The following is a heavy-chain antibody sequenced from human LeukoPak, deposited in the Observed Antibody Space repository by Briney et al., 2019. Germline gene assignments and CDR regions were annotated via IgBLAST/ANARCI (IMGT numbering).Heavy chain of an antibody. Sequence: WASVKVSCKTFGDIFTSYYMRWVRQAPGQGLEWVGTINPSGGSTSYAQKFQGRVTMTRDTSISTAYMELSRLRSDDTAVYYCARETIFGVVRFDYWGQGTLVTVSS. D-gene: IGHD3-3*01. CDR3: ARETIFGVVRFDY. CDR1: GDIFTSYY. J-gene: IGHJ4*02. CDR2: INPSGGST. V-gene: IGHV1-46*01.